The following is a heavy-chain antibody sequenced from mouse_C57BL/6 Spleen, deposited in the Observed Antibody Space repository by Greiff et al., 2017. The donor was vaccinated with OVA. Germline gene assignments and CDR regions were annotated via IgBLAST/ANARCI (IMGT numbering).Heavy chain of an antibody. J-gene: IGHJ1*03. V-gene: IGHV1-53*01. Sequence: QVQLQQPGTELVKPGASVKLSCKASGYTFTSYWMHWVKQRPGQGLEWIGNINPSNGGTNYNEKFKSKATLTVDKSSSTAYIQLSSLTSEDAAVYYCTIESYYGSSWYFDVWGTGTTVTVSS. CDR3: TIESYYGSSWYFDV. D-gene: IGHD1-1*01. CDR1: GYTFTSYW. CDR2: INPSNGGT.